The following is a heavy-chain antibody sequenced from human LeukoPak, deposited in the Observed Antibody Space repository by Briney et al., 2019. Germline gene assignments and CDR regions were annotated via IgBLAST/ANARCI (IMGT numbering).Heavy chain of an antibody. V-gene: IGHV4-39*01. CDR1: GGSIRSSSYY. CDR3: AKTSGYA. J-gene: IGHJ4*02. Sequence: SETLSLTCTVSGGSIRSSSYYWGWIRQPPGKGLEWIGSIYHSGSSNYTPSLKSRVTIAVDTSKNQFSLKLSSVTAADTAVYYCAKTSGYAWGQGTLVTVSS. D-gene: IGHD5-12*01. CDR2: IYHSGSS.